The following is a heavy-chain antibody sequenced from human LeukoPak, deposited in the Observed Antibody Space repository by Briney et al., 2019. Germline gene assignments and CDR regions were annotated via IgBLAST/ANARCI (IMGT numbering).Heavy chain of an antibody. J-gene: IGHJ4*02. CDR1: GFAFSNYG. V-gene: IGHV3-23*01. D-gene: IGHD1-14*01. CDR2: ISGSGGST. Sequence: PGGSLRLSCAASGFAFSNYGMNWVRQAPGKGLEWVSSISGSGGSTYYADSVKGRFTISRDNSKNTLYLQMNSLRAEDTAVYYCAKPARTDYADYWGQGTLVTVSS. CDR3: AKPARTDYADY.